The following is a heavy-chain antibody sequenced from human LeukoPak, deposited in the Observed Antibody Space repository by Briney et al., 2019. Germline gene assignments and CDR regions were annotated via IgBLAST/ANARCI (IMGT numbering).Heavy chain of an antibody. V-gene: IGHV3-53*01. CDR3: ARYIPSCGGNCNDGFDI. J-gene: IGHJ3*02. CDR2: LYSNGDT. CDR1: GLTVSSNY. D-gene: IGHD2-21*01. Sequence: GGSLRLSCAASGLTVSSNYMTWVRQAPGKGLEWVSVLYSNGDTYYADSVKGRFTISRDNSKNTLYLQLNTLRAEDTAVYYCARYIPSCGGNCNDGFDIWGRGTMVSVSS.